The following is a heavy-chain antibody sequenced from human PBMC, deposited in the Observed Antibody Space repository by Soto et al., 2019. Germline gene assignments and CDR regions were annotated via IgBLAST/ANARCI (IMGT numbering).Heavy chain of an antibody. Sequence: PTLVYPPQNLTLTFTFSGLSLSRSGVGEGWIRHPPGKALELLALIYWDDDKRYRPSLKSRLTITKDTSKNQVVLTMTNMDPVETATYYCAHSGPSSSTSTFDPWGQGTLVTVS. CDR2: IYWDDDK. J-gene: IGHJ5*02. CDR1: GLSLSRSGVG. CDR3: AHSGPSSSTSTFDP. D-gene: IGHD2-2*01. V-gene: IGHV2-5*02.